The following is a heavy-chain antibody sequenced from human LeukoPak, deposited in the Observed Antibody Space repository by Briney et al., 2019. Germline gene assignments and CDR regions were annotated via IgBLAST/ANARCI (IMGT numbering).Heavy chain of an antibody. CDR3: AGRRVLDASFDY. V-gene: IGHV3-66*02. CDR2: IYSGDNT. J-gene: IGHJ4*02. Sequence: PGGSLRLSCAASGFTVSNNYMSWVRQAPGKGLEWVSVIYSGDNTYNVESVKGRFTISRDNSKNTLFLQMNRLRAEDTAVYYCAGRRVLDASFDYWGQGTLVTVSS. D-gene: IGHD3-16*01. CDR1: GFTVSNNY.